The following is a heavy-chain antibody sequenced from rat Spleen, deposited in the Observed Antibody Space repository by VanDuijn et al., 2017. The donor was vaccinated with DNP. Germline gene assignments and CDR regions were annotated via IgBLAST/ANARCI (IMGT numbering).Heavy chain of an antibody. D-gene: IGHD1-10*01. CDR1: GFTFSNYG. Sequence: EVQLVESDGGLVQPGRSLKLSCTASGFTFSNYGMHWIRQAPTKGLEWVASISPSGGSTNYRDSVKGRFTISRDNAKSTLYLQMDSLRSEDTATYYCARGVQYNNYWGQGVMVTVSS. V-gene: IGHV5-19*01. J-gene: IGHJ2*01. CDR2: ISPSGGST. CDR3: ARGVQYNNY.